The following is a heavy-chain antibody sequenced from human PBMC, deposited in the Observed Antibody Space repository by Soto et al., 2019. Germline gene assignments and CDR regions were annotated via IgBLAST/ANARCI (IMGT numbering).Heavy chain of an antibody. CDR2: GNTGRGNT. CDR3: SRDSDSSGYYSYY. Sequence: ASVKVSCKTSGYTFTRYTIHWVRQAPGQRLEWMGWGNTGRGNTKYSEKLQGRVTITADTSASTAYMGLSSLTSADTALYYCSRDSDSSGYYSYYRAQGTLLPVSS. CDR1: GYTFTRYT. D-gene: IGHD3-10*01. J-gene: IGHJ4*01. V-gene: IGHV1-3*04.